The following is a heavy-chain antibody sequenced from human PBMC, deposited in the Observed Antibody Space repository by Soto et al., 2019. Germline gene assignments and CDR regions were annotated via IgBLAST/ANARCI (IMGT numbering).Heavy chain of an antibody. CDR1: GFTFKNYA. CDR3: ARGDREDILVVVGARPGEYGIDI. D-gene: IGHD2-15*01. J-gene: IGHJ6*02. CDR2: IAYDGSNA. V-gene: IGHV3-30-3*01. Sequence: QVQLVESGGGVVQPGGAPRLPCAASGFTFKNYAMPWVRQAPSKGLEGLARIAYDGSNAFYRDSVKGRFTISRDNSKNTLYLHMNSLRSEDTGVYYCARGDREDILVVVGARPGEYGIDIWGQGTTVTVSS.